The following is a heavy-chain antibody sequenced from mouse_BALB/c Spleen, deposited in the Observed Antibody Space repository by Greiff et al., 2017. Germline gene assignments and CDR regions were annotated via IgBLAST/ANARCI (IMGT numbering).Heavy chain of an antibody. D-gene: IGHD1-1*02. V-gene: IGHV5-12-1*01. J-gene: IGHJ4*01. CDR1: GFAFSSYD. CDR3: ARQEGGNVYAMDY. CDR2: ISSGGGST. Sequence: EVKLVESGGGLVKPGGSLKLSCAASGFAFSSYDMSWVRQTPEKRLEWVAYISSGGGSTYYPDTVKGRFTISRDNAKNTLYLQMSSLKSEDTAMYYCARQEGGNVYAMDYWGQGTSVTVSS.